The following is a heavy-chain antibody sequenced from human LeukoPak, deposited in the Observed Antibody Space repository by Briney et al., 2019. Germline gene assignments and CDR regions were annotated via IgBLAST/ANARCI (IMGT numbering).Heavy chain of an antibody. CDR3: ARDPALYCTGGSCREYYFDY. CDR1: GCTFSNYA. D-gene: IGHD2-15*01. V-gene: IGHV3-30*04. CDR2: ISYDGRNK. Sequence: PGRSLRLSCAVSGCTFSNYAMHWVRQAPGKGLEWVALISYDGRNKYYADSVKGRFTVSRDNAKSTRYLQMNSLRGEDTAVYYCARDPALYCTGGSCREYYFDYWGQGALVTVSS. J-gene: IGHJ4*02.